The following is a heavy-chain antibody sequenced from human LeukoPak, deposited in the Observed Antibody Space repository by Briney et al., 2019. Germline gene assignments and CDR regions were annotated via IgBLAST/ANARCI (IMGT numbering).Heavy chain of an antibody. Sequence: PGGPLRLSCAASGFTFSSYAMSWVRQAPGKGLEWVSAISASGGSTNYADSVKGRFTISRDTSKDTLYLQMNSLRAEDTAVYYCAKDKTTVTLWGQGTLVTVSS. V-gene: IGHV3-23*01. CDR2: ISASGGST. CDR1: GFTFSSYA. D-gene: IGHD4-11*01. J-gene: IGHJ4*02. CDR3: AKDKTTVTL.